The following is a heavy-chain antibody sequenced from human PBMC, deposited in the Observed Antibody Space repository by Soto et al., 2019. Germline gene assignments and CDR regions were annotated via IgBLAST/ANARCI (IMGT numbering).Heavy chain of an antibody. J-gene: IGHJ5*02. Sequence: SVTLSLTYTVSGGYLSSYYWTWIRQSPGKGLEWIGYVYFSGNTNYNPSLKSRVTISIDTSKNQFSLRLASVTAADTAFYYCGSVRPSGYVLSWGQGTLVTVSS. V-gene: IGHV4-59*01. CDR2: VYFSGNT. CDR1: GGYLSSYY. CDR3: GSVRPSGYVLS. D-gene: IGHD6-25*01.